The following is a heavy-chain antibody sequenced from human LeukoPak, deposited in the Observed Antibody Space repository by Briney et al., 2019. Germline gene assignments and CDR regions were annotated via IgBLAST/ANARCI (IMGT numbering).Heavy chain of an antibody. CDR2: IYDSGST. CDR3: ARDCSGGSCYGAFDI. J-gene: IGHJ3*02. D-gene: IGHD2-15*01. CDR1: GASTRSGDYY. Sequence: SQTLSLTCTVSGASTRSGDYYWSWIRQPPGKGPEWIGYIYDSGSTYYNSSLKSRITISVDTSENRFSLKLSSVTATDTAVYYCARDCSGGSCYGAFDIWGQGTMVTVSS. V-gene: IGHV4-30-4*01.